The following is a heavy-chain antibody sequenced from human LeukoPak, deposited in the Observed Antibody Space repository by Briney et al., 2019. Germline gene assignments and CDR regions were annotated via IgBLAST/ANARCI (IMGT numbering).Heavy chain of an antibody. V-gene: IGHV3-13*01. J-gene: IGHJ6*02. CDR1: GFTFSSYD. D-gene: IGHD6-19*01. CDR3: TTAYSSGWFGVARQMDV. Sequence: GGSLRLSCAASGFTFSSYDMHWVRQAPGKGLEWVSAIGTAGDTYYPGSVKGRFTISRENAKNSLYLQMNSLKTEDTAVYYCTTAYSSGWFGVARQMDVWGQGTTVTVSS. CDR2: IGTAGDT.